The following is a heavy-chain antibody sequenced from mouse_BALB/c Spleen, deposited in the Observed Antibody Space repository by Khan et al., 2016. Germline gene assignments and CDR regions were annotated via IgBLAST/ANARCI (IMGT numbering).Heavy chain of an antibody. V-gene: IGHV4-1*02. J-gene: IGHJ3*01. CDR3: ARAGYYGYRAY. D-gene: IGHD1-1*01. CDR2: INPDSRTI. CDR1: GFDFRRYW. Sequence: EVKLLESGGDLVQPGGSLKLSCAASGFDFRRYWMSWVRQAPGKGLEWIGEINPDSRTINYSPSLKDKFTISRDNAKSTLYLQMSKVRSEDTALYYCARAGYYGYRAYWGQGTLVSVSA.